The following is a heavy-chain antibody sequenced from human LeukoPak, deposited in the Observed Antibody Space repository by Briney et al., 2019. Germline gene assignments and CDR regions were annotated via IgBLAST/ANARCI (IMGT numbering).Heavy chain of an antibody. J-gene: IGHJ6*03. CDR3: ASTGSPGGYYYYYYMDV. Sequence: PSETLSLTCTVSGGSISSGDYYWSWIRQPPGKGLEWIGYIYYSGSTYYNPSLKSRVTISVDTSKNQFSLKLSSVTAADTAVYYCASTGSPGGYYYYYYMDVWGKGTTVTVSS. CDR2: IYYSGST. D-gene: IGHD2-15*01. V-gene: IGHV4-30-4*08. CDR1: GGSISSGDYY.